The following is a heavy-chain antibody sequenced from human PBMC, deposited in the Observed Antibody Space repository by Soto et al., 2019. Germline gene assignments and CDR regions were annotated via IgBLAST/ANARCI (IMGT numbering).Heavy chain of an antibody. Sequence: QVQLVESGGGVVQPGRSLRLSCAASGFTFSSYAMHWVRQAPGKGLEWVAVISYDGSNKYYADSVKGRFTISRDNSKNTLYLQMNSLRAEDTAVYYCARDGNFDWPMEYYYYGMDVCGQGTTVTVSS. J-gene: IGHJ6*02. D-gene: IGHD3-9*01. CDR3: ARDGNFDWPMEYYYYGMDV. V-gene: IGHV3-30-3*01. CDR1: GFTFSSYA. CDR2: ISYDGSNK.